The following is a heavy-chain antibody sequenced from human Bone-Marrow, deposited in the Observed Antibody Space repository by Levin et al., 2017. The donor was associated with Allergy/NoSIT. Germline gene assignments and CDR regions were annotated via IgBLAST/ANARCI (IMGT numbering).Heavy chain of an antibody. CDR1: GFTLSNYA. Sequence: ETLSLTCAASGFTLSNYAMSWVRQAPGKGLEWVSVICGSGGTTYYADSVKGRFTISRDNSKNTLFLQMNSLRAEDTALYYCAKEQLSMVQRVFDYWGQGTLVTVSS. CDR3: AKEQLSMVQRVFDY. D-gene: IGHD3-10*01. J-gene: IGHJ4*02. V-gene: IGHV3-23*01. CDR2: ICGSGGTT.